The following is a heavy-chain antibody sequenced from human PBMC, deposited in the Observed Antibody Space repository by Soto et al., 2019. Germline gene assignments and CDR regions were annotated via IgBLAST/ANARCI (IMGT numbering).Heavy chain of an antibody. J-gene: IGHJ4*02. V-gene: IGHV3-30-3*01. CDR1: VFTFSNYA. CDR2: ISYDGSNK. CDR3: GRCTSTSCHLGSDY. Sequence: GVSLSLSFSASVFTFSNYAMNWVRQAPGKGLEWVALISYDGSNKYYADSVKGRFTISRDSSKNTLYLQMNSLRAADTAVYYCGRCTSTSCHLGSDYWGQGTLVTVSS. D-gene: IGHD2-2*01.